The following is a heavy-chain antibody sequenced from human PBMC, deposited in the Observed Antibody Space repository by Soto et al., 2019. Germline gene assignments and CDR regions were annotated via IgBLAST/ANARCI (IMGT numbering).Heavy chain of an antibody. D-gene: IGHD5-12*01. CDR1: GFTFRNYG. V-gene: IGHV3-33*01. CDR2: IWYDGSNQ. J-gene: IGHJ4*02. CDR3: ARVIGLRGNSCEREYYLDY. Sequence: QVQLVESGGGVVQPGRSLRLSCAASGFTFRNYGMHWGRQAPGKGLEWVAVIWYDGSNQYYVDSVKGRFTISRDNSKNTLYLQMNRLSDEDTAVYYCARVIGLRGNSCEREYYLDYWGQGTPVTVSS.